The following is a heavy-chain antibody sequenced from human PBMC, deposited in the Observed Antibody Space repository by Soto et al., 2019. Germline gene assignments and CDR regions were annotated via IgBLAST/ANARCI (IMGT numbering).Heavy chain of an antibody. CDR1: GYTFTSYG. CDR2: ISAYNGNT. V-gene: IGHV1-18*01. J-gene: IGHJ6*02. D-gene: IGHD6-19*01. Sequence: ASVKVSCKASGYTFTSYGISWVRQAPGQGLEWMGWISAYNGNTNYAQKLQGRVTMTTDTSTSTAYMELRSLRSDDTAVYYCARGAIAVAGTINRYYYGMDVWGQGTTVTVSS. CDR3: ARGAIAVAGTINRYYYGMDV.